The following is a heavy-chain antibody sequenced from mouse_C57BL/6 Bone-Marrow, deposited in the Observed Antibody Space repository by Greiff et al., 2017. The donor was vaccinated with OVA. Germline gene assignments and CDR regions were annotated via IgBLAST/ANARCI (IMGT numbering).Heavy chain of an antibody. V-gene: IGHV1-55*01. CDR1: GYTFTSYW. Sequence: QVQLKQPGAELVKPGASVKMSCKASGYTFTSYWITWVKQRPGQGLEWIGDIYPGSGSTTYNEKFKSKATLTVDTSSSTASMQLSSLRSEDSAVYVCVFYYYGSEDAMGYWGQGTSVTVSA. J-gene: IGHJ4*01. CDR2: IYPGSGST. CDR3: VFYYYGSEDAMGY. D-gene: IGHD1-1*01.